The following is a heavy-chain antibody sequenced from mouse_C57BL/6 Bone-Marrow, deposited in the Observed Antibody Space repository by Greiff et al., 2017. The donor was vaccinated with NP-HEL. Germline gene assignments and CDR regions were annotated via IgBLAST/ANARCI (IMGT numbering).Heavy chain of an antibody. V-gene: IGHV2-5*01. CDR3: SKKEGVYDYAWFAY. D-gene: IGHD2-4*01. Sequence: QVQLKQSGPGLVQPSQSLSITCTVSGFSLTSYGVHWVRQSPGKGLEWLGVIWRGGSTDKNAAFMSRLSITKDNSKSQVFFKMNNLQAHDTAIYYFSKKEGVYDYAWFAYWGQGTLVTVSA. CDR2: IWRGGST. J-gene: IGHJ3*01. CDR1: GFSLTSYG.